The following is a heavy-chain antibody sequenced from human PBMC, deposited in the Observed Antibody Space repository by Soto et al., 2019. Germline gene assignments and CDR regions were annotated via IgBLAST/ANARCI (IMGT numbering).Heavy chain of an antibody. CDR2: IYNGGGT. CDR3: ARDLPPRDYFDF. Sequence: PSETLSLTCKASGGSIGSFYWSWIRQSPGKGLEWIGYIYNGGGTTYNPSLKSRLSMSVDTSKNQFSLRLSSVTAADTAVYYCARDLPPRDYFDFWGQGTLVTVS. CDR1: GGSIGSFY. V-gene: IGHV4-59*01. J-gene: IGHJ4*02.